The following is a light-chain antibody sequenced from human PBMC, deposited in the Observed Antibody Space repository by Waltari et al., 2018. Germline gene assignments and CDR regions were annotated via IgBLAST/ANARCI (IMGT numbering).Light chain of an antibody. J-gene: IGKJ2*01. V-gene: IGKV3-20*01. Sequence: EIVLTQSTGTLSLSPGARATLSCRASQSVSSSYLAWYQQKPGQAPRLLIYGASSRATGIPDRFSGSGSGTDFTLTISRLEPEDFAVYYCQQYGSPYTFGQGTKLEI. CDR2: GAS. CDR1: QSVSSSY. CDR3: QQYGSPYT.